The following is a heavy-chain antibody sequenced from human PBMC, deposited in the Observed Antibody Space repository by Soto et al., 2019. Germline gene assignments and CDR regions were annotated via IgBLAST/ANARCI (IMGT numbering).Heavy chain of an antibody. CDR3: ARGRIQRYCSGGSCYLAAVDMDV. D-gene: IGHD2-15*01. V-gene: IGHV4-34*01. CDR2: INHSGST. J-gene: IGHJ6*02. Sequence: PSETLSLTCTVSGGSINEYYWSWIRQPPGKGLEWIGEINHSGSTNYNPSLKSRVTISVDTSKNQFSLKLSSVTAADTAVYYCARGRIQRYCSGGSCYLAAVDMDVWGQGTTVTVSS. CDR1: GGSINEYY.